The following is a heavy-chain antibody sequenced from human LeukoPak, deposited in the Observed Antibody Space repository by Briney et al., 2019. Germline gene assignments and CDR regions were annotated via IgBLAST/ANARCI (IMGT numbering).Heavy chain of an antibody. J-gene: IGHJ4*02. Sequence: GGSLRLSCAASGFTFSAHYLDWVRQALGKGLEWVGRSRNKANSYTTEYAASVRGRFTISRDDSKNSLYLQMNSLKIEDTAVYYCIRVNNGYAKDFDYWGQGTLVTVSS. CDR1: GFTFSAHY. CDR2: SRNKANSYTT. CDR3: IRVNNGYAKDFDY. D-gene: IGHD2-8*01. V-gene: IGHV3-72*01.